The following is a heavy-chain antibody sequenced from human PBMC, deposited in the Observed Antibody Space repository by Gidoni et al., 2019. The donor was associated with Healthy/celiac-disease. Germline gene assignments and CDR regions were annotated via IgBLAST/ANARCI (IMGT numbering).Heavy chain of an antibody. J-gene: IGHJ4*02. CDR3: ARARSGWYPANDY. D-gene: IGHD6-19*01. V-gene: IGHV1-2*02. CDR2: INPNSGGT. CDR1: VYPFTGYY. Sequence: QVQLVQSGAEVKKPGASVKVSCKASVYPFTGYYMHWVRQAPGQGLEWMGWINPNSGGTNYAQKFQGRVTMTRDTSISTAYMELSRLRSDDTAVYYCARARSGWYPANDYWGQGTLVTVSS.